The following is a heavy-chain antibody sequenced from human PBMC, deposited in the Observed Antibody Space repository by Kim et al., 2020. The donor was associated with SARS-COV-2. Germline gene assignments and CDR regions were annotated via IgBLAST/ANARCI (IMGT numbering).Heavy chain of an antibody. J-gene: IGHJ6*02. V-gene: IGHV1-2*04. Sequence: ASVKVSCKASGYTFTGYYMHWVRQAPGQGLEWMGWINPNSGGTNYAQKFQGWVTMTRDTSISTAYMELSRLRSDDTAVYYCARWGGSYDRYYYYYGMDVWGQGTTVTVSS. CDR2: INPNSGGT. D-gene: IGHD1-26*01. CDR1: GYTFTGYY. CDR3: ARWGGSYDRYYYYYGMDV.